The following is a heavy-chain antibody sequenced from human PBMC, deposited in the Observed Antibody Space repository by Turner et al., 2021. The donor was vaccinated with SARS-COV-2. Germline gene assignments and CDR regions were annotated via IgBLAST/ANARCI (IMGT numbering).Heavy chain of an antibody. D-gene: IGHD3-22*01. V-gene: IGHV4-39*01. Sequence: QLQLQESGPGLVKPSETLSLTCTVSGCPISSRSYFWGWIRQPPGKGLEWIGSIYYSGSAYHNTSLKSRVTISVVTSKNQFSLKLSCVTAAETAVYYCARNSPKWYYYDSSGYYDYWGQGTLVTVSS. CDR1: GCPISSRSYF. CDR3: ARNSPKWYYYDSSGYYDY. CDR2: IYYSGSA. J-gene: IGHJ4*02.